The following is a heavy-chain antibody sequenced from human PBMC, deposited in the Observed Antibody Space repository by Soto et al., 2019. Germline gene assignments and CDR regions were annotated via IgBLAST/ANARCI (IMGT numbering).Heavy chain of an antibody. CDR2: ISTDDGYT. V-gene: IGHV1-18*01. D-gene: IGHD5-12*01. J-gene: IGHJ4*02. Sequence: QVQLVQSGAEVKKPGASVKVSCKASGYTFSNYASSWVRQAPGQGLEWMGWISTDDGYTNYARDRVTMTKDSSTNTAYMELRSLRSDETAIYYCARDRLHSGYDGAYWGQGTLVTVSS. CDR3: ARDRLHSGYDGAY. CDR1: GYTFSNYA.